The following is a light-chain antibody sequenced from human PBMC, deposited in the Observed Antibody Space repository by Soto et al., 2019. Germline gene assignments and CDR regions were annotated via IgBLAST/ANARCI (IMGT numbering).Light chain of an antibody. Sequence: DIQMTQSPSSVSASVGDRVTITCRASQGITSWLAWYQQKPGKAPKLLIYRASNLQGGVPSRFSGSGSGTDFTRTISGLQPAEFATYYCQQPTPFPLTFGGGTKLAIK. CDR1: QGITSW. CDR3: QQPTPFPLT. J-gene: IGKJ4*01. CDR2: RAS. V-gene: IGKV1-12*01.